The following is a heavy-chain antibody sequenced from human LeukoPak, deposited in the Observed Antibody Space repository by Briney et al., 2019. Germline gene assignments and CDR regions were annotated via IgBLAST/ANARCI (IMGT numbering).Heavy chain of an antibody. J-gene: IGHJ4*02. Sequence: ASVKVSCKASGYTFTSYGISWVRQAPGQGLEWMGWISAYNGNTNYAQKLQGRVTMTTDTSTSTAYMELRSLRSDDTAVYYCAREDTRRGSRGYFDYGGQGTLVTVSS. CDR1: GYTFTSYG. D-gene: IGHD2-2*01. CDR2: ISAYNGNT. V-gene: IGHV1-18*01. CDR3: AREDTRRGSRGYFDY.